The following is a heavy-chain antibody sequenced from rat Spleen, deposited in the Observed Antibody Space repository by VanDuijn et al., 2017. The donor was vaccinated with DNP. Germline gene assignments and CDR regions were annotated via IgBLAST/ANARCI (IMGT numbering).Heavy chain of an antibody. J-gene: IGHJ2*01. V-gene: IGHV3-1*01. D-gene: IGHD4-2*01. CDR3: ARHGDNFDFSY. CDR1: GYSITSNY. Sequence: EVQLQESGPGLVTPSQSLSLTCSVTGYSITSNYWGWIRKFPGNKMEWMGYISYSGSTSYNPSLKSRISITRDTSKNQFFLQLNSVTTEDTGTYYCARHGDNFDFSYWGQGVMVTVSS. CDR2: ISYSGST.